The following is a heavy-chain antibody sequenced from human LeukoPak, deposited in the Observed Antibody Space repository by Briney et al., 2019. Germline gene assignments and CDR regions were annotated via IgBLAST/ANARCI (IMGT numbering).Heavy chain of an antibody. CDR3: ARGRSSEDAFDI. J-gene: IGHJ3*02. CDR2: TNPNSGGT. V-gene: IGHV1-2*02. CDR1: GYTFTGYY. D-gene: IGHD3-22*01. Sequence: ASVKVSCKASGYTFTGYYMHWVRQAPGQGLEWMGWTNPNSGGTNYAQKFQGRVTMTRDTSISTAYMELSRLRSDDTAVYYCARGRSSEDAFDIWGQGTMVTVSS.